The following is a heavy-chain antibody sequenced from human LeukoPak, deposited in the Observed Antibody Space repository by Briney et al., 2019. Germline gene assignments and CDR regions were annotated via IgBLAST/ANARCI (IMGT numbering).Heavy chain of an antibody. D-gene: IGHD1-1*01. CDR2: IRYDGSNK. CDR1: GFTFSSYS. J-gene: IGHJ5*02. Sequence: GGSLRLSCAASGFTFSSYSMHWVRQAPGKGLEWVAFIRYDGSNKYYADSVKGRFTISRDNAKNSLYLQMNSLRAEDTAVYYCAKQPRGNGFSPDQNWFDPWGQGTLVTVSS. V-gene: IGHV3-30*02. CDR3: AKQPRGNGFSPDQNWFDP.